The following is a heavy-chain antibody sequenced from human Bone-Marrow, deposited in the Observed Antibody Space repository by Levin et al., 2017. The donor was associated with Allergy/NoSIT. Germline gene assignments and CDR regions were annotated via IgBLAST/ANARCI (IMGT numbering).Heavy chain of an antibody. J-gene: IGHJ4*02. CDR2: IRDSGSDT. V-gene: IGHV3-23*01. CDR1: GFTFSSYA. CDR3: AKVPTSGSYYYFDY. D-gene: IGHD1-26*01. Sequence: GGSLRLSCAASGFTFSSYAMSWVRQAPGKGLEWVSAIRDSGSDTYYPDSVKGRFTISRDNSENTLFLQMNSLRAEDTAVYYCAKVPTSGSYYYFDYWGQGTLVTVSS.